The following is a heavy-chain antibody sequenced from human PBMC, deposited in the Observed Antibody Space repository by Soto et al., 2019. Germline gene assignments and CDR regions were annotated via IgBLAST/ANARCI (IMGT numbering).Heavy chain of an antibody. V-gene: IGHV1-69*13. CDR2: IIPIFGTA. CDR3: ARDLARYCSGGSCLYDAFDI. Sequence: SVKVSCKASGGTFSSYAISWVRQAPGQGLEWMGGIIPIFGTANYAQKFQGRVTITADESTSTAYMELSSLRSEDTAVYYCARDLARYCSGGSCLYDAFDIWGQGTMVTVSS. J-gene: IGHJ3*02. CDR1: GGTFSSYA. D-gene: IGHD2-15*01.